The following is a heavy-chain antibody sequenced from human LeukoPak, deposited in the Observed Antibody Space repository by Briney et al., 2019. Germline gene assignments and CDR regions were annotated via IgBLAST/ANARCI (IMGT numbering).Heavy chain of an antibody. CDR2: IKQDGSEK. CDR1: GFTFSSYW. V-gene: IGHV3-7*01. D-gene: IGHD3-10*01. J-gene: IGHJ4*02. CDR3: ARELRNYGSGSYYMDY. Sequence: GGSLRLSCAASGFTFSSYWMSWVRQAPGKGLEWVANIKQDGSEKSYVDAVKGRFTISRDNAKASLYLQMNSLRAEDTAVYYCARELRNYGSGSYYMDYWGQGTLVTVSS.